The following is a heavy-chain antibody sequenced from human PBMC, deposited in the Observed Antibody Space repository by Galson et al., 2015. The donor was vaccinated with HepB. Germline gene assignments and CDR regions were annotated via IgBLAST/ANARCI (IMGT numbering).Heavy chain of an antibody. V-gene: IGHV1-18*04. D-gene: IGHD6-19*01. CDR3: ARVFSIAVDGHGLYGMDV. J-gene: IGHJ6*02. Sequence: SVKVSCKASGYTLASYGIIWVRHAPRQGREGMGWISAYNGNTNYAQKLQGRVTMTTDTSTSTAYIDLRSLRSGDTAVDSCARVFSIAVDGHGLYGMDVWGQVTTVTVSS. CDR1: GYTLASYG. CDR2: ISAYNGNT.